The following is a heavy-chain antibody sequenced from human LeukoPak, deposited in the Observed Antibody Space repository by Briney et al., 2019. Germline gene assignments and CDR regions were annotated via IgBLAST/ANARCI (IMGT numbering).Heavy chain of an antibody. J-gene: IGHJ4*02. Sequence: ASVKVSCKTSGYTFTSYGIIWVRQAPGQGLEWMGWINPNSGGTNYAQKFQGRVTMTRDTSISTAYMELSRLRSDDTAVYYCARDPQRGDKGGDYWGQGTLVTVSS. CDR2: INPNSGGT. D-gene: IGHD3-16*01. V-gene: IGHV1-2*02. CDR3: ARDPQRGDKGGDY. CDR1: GYTFTSYG.